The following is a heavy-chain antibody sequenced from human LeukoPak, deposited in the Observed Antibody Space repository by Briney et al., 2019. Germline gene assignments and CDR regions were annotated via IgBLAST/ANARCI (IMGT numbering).Heavy chain of an antibody. V-gene: IGHV1-58*02. CDR1: GFTFTSSA. J-gene: IGHJ4*02. Sequence: GASVKVSCKASGFTFTSSAMQWVRQARGQRLEWIGWIVVGSGNTNYAQKFQERVTITRDMSTSTAYMELSSLRSEDTAVYYCVVGCSGGSCPYYFDYWGQGTLVTVSS. D-gene: IGHD2-15*01. CDR3: VVGCSGGSCPYYFDY. CDR2: IVVGSGNT.